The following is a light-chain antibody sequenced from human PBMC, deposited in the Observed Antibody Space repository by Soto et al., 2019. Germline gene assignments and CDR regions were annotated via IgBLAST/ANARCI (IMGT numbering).Light chain of an antibody. CDR1: QSGSSSY. CDR2: GAS. Sequence: EIVLTQSPGAPSLSPGGRATLSCRASQSGSSSYLAWYQQKPGQAPRLLIYGASSRATGIPDRFSGSGSGTDFTLTISRLEPEDFAVYYCQQYGSSQTFGQGTKVGI. CDR3: QQYGSSQT. V-gene: IGKV3-20*01. J-gene: IGKJ1*01.